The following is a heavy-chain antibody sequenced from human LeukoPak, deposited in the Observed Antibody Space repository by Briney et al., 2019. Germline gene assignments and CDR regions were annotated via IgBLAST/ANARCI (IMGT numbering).Heavy chain of an antibody. D-gene: IGHD3-9*01. CDR2: IYYSGST. V-gene: IGHV4-59*01. CDR1: GGSISSYY. Sequence: PSETLSLTCTVSGGSISSYYWSWIRQPPGKGLEWIGYIYYSGSTNYNPSLKSRVTISVDTSKNQFSLKLSSVTAGDTAVYYCARWDILTGLDYWGQGTLVTVSS. CDR3: ARWDILTGLDY. J-gene: IGHJ4*02.